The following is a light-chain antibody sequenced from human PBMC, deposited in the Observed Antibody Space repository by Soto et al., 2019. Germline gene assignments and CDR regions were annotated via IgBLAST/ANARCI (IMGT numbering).Light chain of an antibody. Sequence: QSALTQPASVSGSPGQSITISCTGTSSDVGAYYSVSWYQHHPGKAPKLIIYGVTNRPSGVSNRYSGSKSGNTASLTISGLQAEDEADYHCSSYTSGSSHYVFGTVTKLTVL. V-gene: IGLV2-14*01. CDR1: SSDVGAYYS. CDR3: SSYTSGSSHYV. CDR2: GVT. J-gene: IGLJ1*01.